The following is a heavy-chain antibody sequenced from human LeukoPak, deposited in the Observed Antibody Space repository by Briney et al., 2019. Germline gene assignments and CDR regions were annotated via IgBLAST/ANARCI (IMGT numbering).Heavy chain of an antibody. J-gene: IGHJ4*02. V-gene: IGHV3-23*01. CDR3: AQDLPGPAARLSYFDS. D-gene: IGHD2-2*01. CDR1: GFTFSSFG. Sequence: PGGSLRLSCAASGFTFSSFGMTWVRQAPGKGLEWVSTITGSGGITYYADSVKGRFTISRDNSKNTLYLQVNSLRAEDTAVYYCAQDLPGPAARLSYFDSWGQGTLVTVSS. CDR2: ITGSGGIT.